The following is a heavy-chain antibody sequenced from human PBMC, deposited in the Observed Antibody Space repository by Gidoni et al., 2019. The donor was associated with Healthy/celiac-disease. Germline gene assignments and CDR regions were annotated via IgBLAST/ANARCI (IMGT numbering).Heavy chain of an antibody. Sequence: QVQLVESGGGVVQPGRSLRLSCAASGFTFSSYGMHWVRQAPGKGLEWVAVIWYDGSNKYYADSVKGRFTISRDNSKNTLYLQMNSLRAEDTAVYYCARDSDTAMDDAFDIWGQGTMVTVSS. V-gene: IGHV3-33*01. CDR1: GFTFSSYG. J-gene: IGHJ3*02. CDR2: IWYDGSNK. D-gene: IGHD5-18*01. CDR3: ARDSDTAMDDAFDI.